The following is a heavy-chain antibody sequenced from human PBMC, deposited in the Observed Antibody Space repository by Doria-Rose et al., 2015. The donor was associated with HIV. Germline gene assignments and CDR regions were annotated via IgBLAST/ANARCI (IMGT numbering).Heavy chain of an antibody. Sequence: VQLVQSGGGLVRPGGSLRLSCATSGFTFSSHRINWVRQAPGKGLEWVSSISSTSAYINYADSVRGRFTISRDNASNSLYLQMDSLRAEDTAIYYCATGVTLDYWGQGTLVTVSS. D-gene: IGHD3-10*01. CDR1: GFTFSSHR. V-gene: IGHV3-21*01. CDR3: ATGVTLDY. J-gene: IGHJ4*02. CDR2: ISSTSAYI.